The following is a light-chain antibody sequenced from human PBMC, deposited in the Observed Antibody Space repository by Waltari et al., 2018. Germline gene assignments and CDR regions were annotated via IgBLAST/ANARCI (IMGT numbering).Light chain of an antibody. V-gene: IGLV5-45*03. CDR3: MIWHNSACV. Sequence: QAVVTQPSSLSASPGASASLTCALRSGLNVDSYRMYWYQQKPGSPPQFLLWYKSDSHNSQAFGVPSRFSGSKDSSANAGILLISGLQSDDEAGYYCMIWHNSACVFGGGTKLTVL. CDR2: YKSDSHN. CDR1: SGLNVDSYR. J-gene: IGLJ3*02.